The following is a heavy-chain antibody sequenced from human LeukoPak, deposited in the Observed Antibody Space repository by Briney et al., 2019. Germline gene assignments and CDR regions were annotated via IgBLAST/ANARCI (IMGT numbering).Heavy chain of an antibody. V-gene: IGHV3-74*01. D-gene: IGHD3-3*01. Sequence: GGSLRLSCAASGFTFSNYWKHWVRDVRGRGRVWVSRINENGSTTSYADSVKGRFSNSRDNGKNMVYLQMTSLRAEDTAIYYCASDLTMLGTPGDDFDYWGQGSQVTVS. CDR3: ASDLTMLGTPGDDFDY. J-gene: IGHJ4*02. CDR1: GFTFSNYW. CDR2: INENGSTT.